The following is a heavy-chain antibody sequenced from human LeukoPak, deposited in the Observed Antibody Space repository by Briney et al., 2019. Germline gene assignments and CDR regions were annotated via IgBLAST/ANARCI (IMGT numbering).Heavy chain of an antibody. CDR3: ARLSRGLPAASGVDDY. CDR2: INPSGGST. V-gene: IGHV1-46*01. CDR1: GYTFTGYY. D-gene: IGHD2-2*01. J-gene: IGHJ4*02. Sequence: GASVKASCKASGYTFTGYYMHWVRHAPGQGLEWMGIINPSGGSTSYAQKFQGRVTMTRDTSTSTVYMDLSSLRSEDTAVYYCARLSRGLPAASGVDDYWGQGTLVTVSS.